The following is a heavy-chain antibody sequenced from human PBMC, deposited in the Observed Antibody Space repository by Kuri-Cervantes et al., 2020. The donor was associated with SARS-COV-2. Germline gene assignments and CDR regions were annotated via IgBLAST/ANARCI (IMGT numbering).Heavy chain of an antibody. V-gene: IGHV3-30*03. J-gene: IGHJ4*02. CDR2: ISYDGSNK. CDR1: GFTFSSYA. CDR3: ARVRGASYYFDY. D-gene: IGHD1-26*01. Sequence: GGSLRLSCAASGFTFSSYAMSWVRQAPGKGLEWVAVISYDGSNKYYADSVKGRFTISRDNAKNSLYLQMNSLRAEDTAVYYCARVRGASYYFDYWGQGTLVTVSS.